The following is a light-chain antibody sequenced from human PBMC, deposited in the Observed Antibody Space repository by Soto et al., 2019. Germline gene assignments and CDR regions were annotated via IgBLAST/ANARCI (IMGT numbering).Light chain of an antibody. CDR2: AAS. J-gene: IGKJ1*01. V-gene: IGKV1-6*02. CDR3: LQDYNYPRT. Sequence: AIQMTQSPSSLSASVGDRVTITCRASQGIRTELGWYQQRPGEAPKLLIYAASTLHSGVPSRFSGSGSGTDFTLTISSLQPEDFATYYCLQDYNYPRTFGQGTKVEIK. CDR1: QGIRTE.